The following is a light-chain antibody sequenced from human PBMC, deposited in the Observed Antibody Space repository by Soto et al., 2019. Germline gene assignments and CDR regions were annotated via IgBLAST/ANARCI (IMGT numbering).Light chain of an antibody. V-gene: IGLV1-51*02. CDR1: SSNIGKNY. J-gene: IGLJ1*01. Sequence: QSVLTQPPSVSAAPGQKVTISCSGSSSNIGKNYVSWYQQLPGTAPKLLIYENNKRPSGIPDRFSGSKSGTSATLGITGLQTGDEAEYYCGAWDSRPRAVYVFGTGTKVTVL. CDR3: GAWDSRPRAVYV. CDR2: ENN.